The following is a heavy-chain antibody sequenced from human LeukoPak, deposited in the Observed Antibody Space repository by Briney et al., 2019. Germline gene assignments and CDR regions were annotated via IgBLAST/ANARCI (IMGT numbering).Heavy chain of an antibody. D-gene: IGHD1-26*01. V-gene: IGHV3-30*02. CDR2: IRYDGSNK. J-gene: IGHJ4*02. CDR3: AKEPRVGATTRFYFDY. CDR1: GFTFSSYG. Sequence: GGSLRLSCAASGFTFSSYGMHWVRQAPGKGLEWVAFIRYDGSNKYYADSVKGRFTISRDNSKNTLYLQMNSLRAEDTAVYYCAKEPRVGATTRFYFDYWGQGTLDTVSS.